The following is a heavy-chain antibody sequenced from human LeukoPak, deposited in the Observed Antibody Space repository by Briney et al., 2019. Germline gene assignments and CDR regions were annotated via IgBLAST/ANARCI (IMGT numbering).Heavy chain of an antibody. CDR2: IRDDGSKS. CDR1: GFTFSYHG. V-gene: IGHV3-30*02. Sequence: PGGSLRLSCVGSGFTFSYHGLHWVRQAPGKGLEWVAFIRDDGSKSHYADSVKGRFTISRDNSKNSLYLQMNSLRAEDTALYYCAKDISPYCSSTSCYDVGVDPWGQGTLATVSS. J-gene: IGHJ5*02. CDR3: AKDISPYCSSTSCYDVGVDP. D-gene: IGHD2-2*01.